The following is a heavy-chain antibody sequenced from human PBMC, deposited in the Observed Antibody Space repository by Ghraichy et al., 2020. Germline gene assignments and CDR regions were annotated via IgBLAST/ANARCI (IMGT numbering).Heavy chain of an antibody. J-gene: IGHJ4*02. CDR3: STEILRLSGSHHWFGN. CDR2: AKRINGVTTI. Sequence: LSLTCAAPGFSFTNAWMTWVRQAPGKGLEWVGRAKRINGVTTIEYAPPVKGRCTISTDESQNALFLQMSGLNTENTGVYYCSTEILRLSGSHHWFGNWGRGTLVTVSS. D-gene: IGHD1-26*01. CDR1: GFSFTNAW. V-gene: IGHV3-15*01.